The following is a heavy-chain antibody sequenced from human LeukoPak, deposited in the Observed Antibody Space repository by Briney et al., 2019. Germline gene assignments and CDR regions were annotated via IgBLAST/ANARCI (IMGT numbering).Heavy chain of an antibody. CDR1: GFTFSNYW. D-gene: IGHD6-13*01. CDR3: TQNLVAAAGDH. J-gene: IGHJ4*02. CDR2: TKPDGSAG. Sequence: GGSLRLSCAASGFTFSNYWMTWVRQAPGKGLEWVANTKPDGSAGYYVDSVRGRFIISRDNAGNSLYLQMNSLRVEDTAVYYCTQNLVAAAGDHWGQGTLLIVSS. V-gene: IGHV3-7*01.